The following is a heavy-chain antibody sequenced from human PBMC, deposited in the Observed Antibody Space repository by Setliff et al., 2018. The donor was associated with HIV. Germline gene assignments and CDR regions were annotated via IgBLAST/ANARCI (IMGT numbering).Heavy chain of an antibody. CDR2: IRNDGSTT. J-gene: IGHJ6*03. CDR1: GFTFSSDG. CDR3: ARTTVTTHYYYYNMDV. Sequence: PGGSLRLSCAASGFTFSSDGMHWVRQAPGKGLEWVGFIRNDGSTTDYADSVKGRFTISRDNSKSTLYLQLNSLRAEDTAVYYCARTTVTTHYYYYNMDVWGKGTTVTVSS. D-gene: IGHD4-4*01. V-gene: IGHV3-30*02.